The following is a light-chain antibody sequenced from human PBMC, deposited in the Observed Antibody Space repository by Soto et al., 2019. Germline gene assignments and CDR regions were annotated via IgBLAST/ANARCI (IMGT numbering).Light chain of an antibody. V-gene: IGLV2-14*01. CDR2: EVS. CDR1: NSDVGGYNY. Sequence: QSVLTQPASVSGSPGQSITISCTGTNSDVGGYNYVSWYQQHPGKAPKLIIYEVSDRPSGISTRFSASKSGNTASLTISGLQPEDEADYYCCSYTPNNTWVFGGGTKLTVL. CDR3: CSYTPNNTWV. J-gene: IGLJ3*02.